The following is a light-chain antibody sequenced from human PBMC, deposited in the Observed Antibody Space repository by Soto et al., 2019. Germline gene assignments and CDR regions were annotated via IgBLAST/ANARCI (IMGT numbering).Light chain of an antibody. CDR3: QQRYSTPPLT. V-gene: IGKV1-39*01. CDR1: QSISSY. Sequence: DIQMTQSPSSLSASVGDRVTITCRASQSISSYLNWYQQKPGKAPKLLIYAASSLQSGVPSRFSGSGSGTAFTLTISSLQPEDFSTYYCQQRYSTPPLTFGQGTRLEIK. J-gene: IGKJ5*01. CDR2: AAS.